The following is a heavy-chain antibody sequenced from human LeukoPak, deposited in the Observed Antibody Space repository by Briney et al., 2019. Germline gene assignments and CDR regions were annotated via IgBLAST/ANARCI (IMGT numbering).Heavy chain of an antibody. V-gene: IGHV4-39*01. J-gene: IGHJ5*02. Sequence: PSETLSLTCTLSGDSTRSSGFCWGWIRQPPGKGLECVGVICDTGNTYYNPSLKSRVTISVDTSKNQFSLRVTSVTAADTALYYCARHKSGIDWFDPWGQGTLVTVSS. CDR1: GDSTRSSGFC. D-gene: IGHD1-14*01. CDR2: ICDTGNT. CDR3: ARHKSGIDWFDP.